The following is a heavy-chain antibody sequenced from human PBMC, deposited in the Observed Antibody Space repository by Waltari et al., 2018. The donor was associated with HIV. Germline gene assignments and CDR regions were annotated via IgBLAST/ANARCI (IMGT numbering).Heavy chain of an antibody. Sequence: LVESGGDLVQSGTSLRLSCEASRFSFSDYDMFWVRQAPGKGVEWVAVISNDGNDKKYGDSVKGRFNGSRDNVKNTVYVYMSRLRPEDTAVYYCVRETSGRDAFDIWGLGTQVIVSS. CDR1: RFSFSDYD. J-gene: IGHJ3*02. CDR2: ISNDGNDK. CDR3: VRETSGRDAFDI. D-gene: IGHD2-15*01. V-gene: IGHV3-30*15.